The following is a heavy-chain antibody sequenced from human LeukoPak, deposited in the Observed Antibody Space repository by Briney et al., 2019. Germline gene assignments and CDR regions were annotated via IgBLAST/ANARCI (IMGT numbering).Heavy chain of an antibody. J-gene: IGHJ3*02. Sequence: GGSLRLSCAASGFTFSTYSMNWVRQAPGKGLEWVSYISSSSSTIYYADSVKGRFTISRDNAKNSLYLQMNSLRDEDTAVYYCALGVTTVIAFDIWGQGTMVTVSS. D-gene: IGHD4-17*01. CDR3: ALGVTTVIAFDI. V-gene: IGHV3-48*02. CDR2: ISSSSSTI. CDR1: GFTFSTYS.